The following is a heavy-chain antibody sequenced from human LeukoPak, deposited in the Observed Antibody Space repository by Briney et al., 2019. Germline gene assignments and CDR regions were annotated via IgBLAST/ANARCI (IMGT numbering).Heavy chain of an antibody. V-gene: IGHV4-34*01. CDR1: GGSFSGYY. Sequence: SETLSLTCAVYGGSFSGYYWSWIRQPPGKGLEWIGEINHSGSTNYNPSLKSRVTISVDTSKNQFSLKLSSVTAADTAVYYCARERKSATYGSGSYYYYYYGMDVWGQGTTVTVSS. CDR2: INHSGST. CDR3: ARERKSATYGSGSYYYYYYGMDV. D-gene: IGHD3-10*01. J-gene: IGHJ6*02.